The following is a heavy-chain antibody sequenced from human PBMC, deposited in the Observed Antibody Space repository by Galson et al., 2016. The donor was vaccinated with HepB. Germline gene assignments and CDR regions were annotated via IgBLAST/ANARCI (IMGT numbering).Heavy chain of an antibody. Sequence: SLRLSCAASGFIFSSHSMNWVRQAPGKGLEWVSYISSHSSTIFYADSVTGRFTISRDNAKNSLYLQMNSLRDEDTAVYYCARGVDIWSGYQHKPPFDYWGQGALVIVSS. CDR2: ISSHSSTI. V-gene: IGHV3-48*02. J-gene: IGHJ4*02. CDR3: ARGVDIWSGYQHKPPFDY. CDR1: GFIFSSHS. D-gene: IGHD3-3*01.